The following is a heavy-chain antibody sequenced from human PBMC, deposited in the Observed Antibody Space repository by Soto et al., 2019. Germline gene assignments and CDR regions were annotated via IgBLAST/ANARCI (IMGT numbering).Heavy chain of an antibody. Sequence: WGSLRLSCTVSGFSFVHNYLTFIRQAPGKGLEWLSYISTSGSPAYYADSVKGRFTISTDNAKKSLYLQMDSLRAEGTGVYYCATGGIYYEAWGQGTLVTVSS. CDR1: GFSFVHNY. V-gene: IGHV3-11*01. J-gene: IGHJ5*02. D-gene: IGHD1-26*01. CDR2: ISTSGSPA. CDR3: ATGGIYYEA.